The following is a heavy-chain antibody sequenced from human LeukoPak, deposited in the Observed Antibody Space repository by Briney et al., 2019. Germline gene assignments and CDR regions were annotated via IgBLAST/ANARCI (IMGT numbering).Heavy chain of an antibody. CDR2: ISGSDGST. D-gene: IGHD3-16*01. V-gene: IGHV3-23*01. CDR3: AKDGGQGADY. CDR1: GFTFSSYG. Sequence: PGGSLRLSCAASGFTFSSYGMSWVRQAPGKGLEWASGISGSDGSTYYADSVKGRFTISRDNSKNTLYLQMNSLRAEDMAVYYCAKDGGQGADYWGQGTLVSVSS. J-gene: IGHJ4*02.